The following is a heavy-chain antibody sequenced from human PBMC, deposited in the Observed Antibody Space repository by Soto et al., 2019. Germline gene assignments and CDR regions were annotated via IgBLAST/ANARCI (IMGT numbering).Heavy chain of an antibody. CDR3: ARDEAEGWFGELFIHYYYYGMDV. J-gene: IGHJ6*02. Sequence: GGSLRLSCAASGFTFSSYGMHWVRQAPGKGLEWVAVIWYDGSNKYYADSVKGRFTISRDNSKNTLYLQMNSLRAEDTAVYYCARDEAEGWFGELFIHYYYYGMDVWGQGTTVTVSS. CDR1: GFTFSSYG. D-gene: IGHD3-10*01. V-gene: IGHV3-33*01. CDR2: IWYDGSNK.